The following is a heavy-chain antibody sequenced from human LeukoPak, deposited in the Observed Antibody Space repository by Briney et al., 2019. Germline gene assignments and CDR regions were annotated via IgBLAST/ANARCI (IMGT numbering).Heavy chain of an antibody. V-gene: IGHV4-34*01. CDR2: INHSGST. D-gene: IGHD3-3*01. CDR3: ARGSHYDFWSGYYPYYYGMDV. CDR1: GGSISSGYY. Sequence: SQTLSLTCTVSGGSISSGYYWSWIRQPPGKGLEWIGEINHSGSTNYNPSLKSRVTISVDTSKNQFSLKLSSVTAADTAVYYCARGSHYDFWSGYYPYYYGMDVWGQGTTVTVSS. J-gene: IGHJ6*02.